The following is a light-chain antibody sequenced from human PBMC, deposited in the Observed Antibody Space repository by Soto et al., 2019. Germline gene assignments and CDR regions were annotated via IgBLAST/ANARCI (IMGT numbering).Light chain of an antibody. CDR2: EVT. CDR3: NSYTTSSTVV. CDR1: SSDVGGYNR. V-gene: IGLV2-14*01. Sequence: QSALTQPASVSGSPGQSITISGTGTSSDVGGYNRVSWYQQHPGKAPKLMIYEVTNRPSGVSNRFSGAKFGNTASLTISGLRAEDEAHYYCNSYTTSSTVVFGGGTKLTVL. J-gene: IGLJ2*01.